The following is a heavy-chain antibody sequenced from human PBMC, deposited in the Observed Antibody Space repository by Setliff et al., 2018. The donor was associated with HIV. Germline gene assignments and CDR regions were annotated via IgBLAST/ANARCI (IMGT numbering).Heavy chain of an antibody. CDR1: GFTFSSYG. CDR2: IWYDGSKK. CDR3: AKDYDFWSGYPDGAFDI. J-gene: IGHJ3*02. V-gene: IGHV3-33*06. Sequence: GGSLRLSCVVSGFTFSSYGMHWVRQAPGKGLEWVAVIWYDGSKKYYAGTVQGRVNISRDNSKNTLYLQMDSLRAEDTAVYYCAKDYDFWSGYPDGAFDIWGQGTMVTVSS. D-gene: IGHD3-3*01.